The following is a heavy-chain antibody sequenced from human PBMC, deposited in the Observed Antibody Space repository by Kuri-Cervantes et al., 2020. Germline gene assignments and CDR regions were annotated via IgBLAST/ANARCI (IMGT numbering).Heavy chain of an antibody. D-gene: IGHD3-3*01. Sequence: SETLSLTCAVYGGSFTGYYWNWLRQSPGKGLEWIGDISHLGNTNYNPSLKSRVTISAVTSRSQFSLKLSSVTAADTAVYYCARGTAYSFWSGKYYFDNWGQGTLVTVSS. CDR1: GGSFTGYY. CDR3: ARGTAYSFWSGKYYFDN. V-gene: IGHV4-34*01. CDR2: ISHLGNT. J-gene: IGHJ4*02.